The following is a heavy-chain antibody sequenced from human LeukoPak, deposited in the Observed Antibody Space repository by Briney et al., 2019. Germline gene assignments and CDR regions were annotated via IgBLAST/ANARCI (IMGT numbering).Heavy chain of an antibody. CDR3: ARGMEQQLDYYFDY. CDR1: GGTFSSYA. V-gene: IGHV1-69*04. D-gene: IGHD6-13*01. Sequence: SVKVSCKASGGTFSSYAIGWVRQAPGQGLEWMGRIIPILGIANHAQKFQGRVTITADKSMSTAYMELSSLRSEDTAVYYCARGMEQQLDYYFDYWGQGTLVTVSS. CDR2: IIPILGIA. J-gene: IGHJ4*02.